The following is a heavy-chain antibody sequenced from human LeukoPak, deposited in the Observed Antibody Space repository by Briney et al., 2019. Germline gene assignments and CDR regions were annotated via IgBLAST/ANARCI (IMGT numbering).Heavy chain of an antibody. Sequence: GGSLRLSCAASGFTFSSYAMSWVRQAPGKGLEWVSAISGSGGSTYYADSVKGRFTISRDNSKNTLYLQMNSLRAEDTAVYYCAKDGLAAAGVRWEYFQHWGQGTLVTVSS. J-gene: IGHJ1*01. D-gene: IGHD6-13*01. CDR1: GFTFSSYA. CDR2: ISGSGGST. V-gene: IGHV3-23*01. CDR3: AKDGLAAAGVRWEYFQH.